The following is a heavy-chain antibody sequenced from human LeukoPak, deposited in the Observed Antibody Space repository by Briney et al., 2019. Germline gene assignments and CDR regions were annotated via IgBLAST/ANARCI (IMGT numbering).Heavy chain of an antibody. Sequence: PGGSLRLSCAASGLTFSSYGMSWVRQAPGKGLEWVANIKQDGSEKYYVDSVKGRFTISRDNAKNSLYLQMNSLRAEDTAVYYCARVLLWFGEPGRVNNYWGQGTLVTVSS. V-gene: IGHV3-7*01. J-gene: IGHJ4*02. D-gene: IGHD3-10*01. CDR3: ARVLLWFGEPGRVNNY. CDR2: IKQDGSEK. CDR1: GLTFSSYG.